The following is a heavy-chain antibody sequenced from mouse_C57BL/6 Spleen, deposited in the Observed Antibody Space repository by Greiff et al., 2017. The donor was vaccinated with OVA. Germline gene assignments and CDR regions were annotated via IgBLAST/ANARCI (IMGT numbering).Heavy chain of an antibody. V-gene: IGHV5-6*01. D-gene: IGHD2-1*01. J-gene: IGHJ2*01. Sequence: EVHLVESGGDLVKPGGSLKLSCAASGFTFSSYGMSWVRQTPDKRLEWVATISSGGSYTYYPDSVKGRFTISRDNAKNTLYLQMSSLKSEDTAMYYCARQGIYYGNPGYFDYWGQGTTLTVSS. CDR2: ISSGGSYT. CDR3: ARQGIYYGNPGYFDY. CDR1: GFTFSSYG.